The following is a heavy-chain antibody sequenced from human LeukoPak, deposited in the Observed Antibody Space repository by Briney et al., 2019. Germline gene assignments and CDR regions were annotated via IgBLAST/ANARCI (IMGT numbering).Heavy chain of an antibody. Sequence: SETLSLTCTVTGDSISSFYWSWIRQPAGRGLEWIGRVYTSGSSNYNPSLKSRVTISVDTSKNQFSLRLSSVTAADTAVYYCARLIPLTLGAAYFDYWGQGTLVTVSS. D-gene: IGHD4/OR15-4a*01. V-gene: IGHV4-4*07. CDR1: GDSISSFY. J-gene: IGHJ4*02. CDR2: VYTSGSS. CDR3: ARLIPLTLGAAYFDY.